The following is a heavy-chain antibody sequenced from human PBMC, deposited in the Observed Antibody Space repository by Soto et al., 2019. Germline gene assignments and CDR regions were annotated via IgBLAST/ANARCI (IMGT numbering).Heavy chain of an antibody. J-gene: IGHJ4*02. CDR3: ARDNGYSYGYTLDH. D-gene: IGHD5-18*01. CDR1: GGSISRYY. V-gene: IGHV4-59*01. CDR2: IYYSGST. Sequence: SETLSLTCTVSGGSISRYYWSWIRQPPEKGLEWIGYIYYSGSTNYNPSLKSRVTISVDTSKNQFSLKLSSVTAADTAVYYCARDNGYSYGYTLDHWGQGTLVTVSS.